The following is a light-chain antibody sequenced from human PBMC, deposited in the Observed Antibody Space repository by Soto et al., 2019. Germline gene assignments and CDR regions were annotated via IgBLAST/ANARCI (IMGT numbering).Light chain of an antibody. CDR1: SSNIGAGYD. J-gene: IGLJ1*01. CDR3: QSYDSSLSAYV. Sequence: QSVLTRPPSVSGAPGQRVTISCTGNSSNIGAGYDVHWYQQLPGTAPKLLIYGNNNRPSGVPDRFSGSKSGTSAPLAITGLQAEDEADYYCQSYDSSLSAYVFGPGTKVTVL. CDR2: GNN. V-gene: IGLV1-40*01.